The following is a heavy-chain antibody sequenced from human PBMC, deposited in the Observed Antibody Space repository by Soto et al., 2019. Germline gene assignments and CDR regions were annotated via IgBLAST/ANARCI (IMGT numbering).Heavy chain of an antibody. J-gene: IGHJ4*02. CDR3: AREGTYCSGGSCYPHFDY. Sequence: QAQLVESGGGVVQPGRSLRLSCAASGFTFSSYGMHWVRQAPGKGLEWVAVIWYDGSNKYYADSVKGRFTISRDNSKNTLYLQMNILRAEDTAVYYCAREGTYCSGGSCYPHFDYWGQGTLVTVSS. D-gene: IGHD2-15*01. CDR1: GFTFSSYG. V-gene: IGHV3-33*01. CDR2: IWYDGSNK.